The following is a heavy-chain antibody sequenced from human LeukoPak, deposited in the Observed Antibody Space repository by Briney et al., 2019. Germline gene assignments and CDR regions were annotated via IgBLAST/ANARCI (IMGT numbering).Heavy chain of an antibody. CDR3: ARADRYPFYYDRSAYHTGDY. Sequence: ASVTVSFTASGYTFINFGIIWVRQAPGQGKEWMGWISAYNGNTNQAQKLQGRVTMTTDTSTSTAYLELRSLRSDDTAVYYCARADRYPFYYDRSAYHTGDYWGQGTLVTVSS. V-gene: IGHV1-18*01. J-gene: IGHJ4*02. CDR1: GYTFINFG. D-gene: IGHD3-22*01. CDR2: ISAYNGNT.